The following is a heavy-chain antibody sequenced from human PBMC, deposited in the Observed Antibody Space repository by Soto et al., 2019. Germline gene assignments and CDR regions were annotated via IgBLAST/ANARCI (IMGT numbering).Heavy chain of an antibody. V-gene: IGHV3-53*01. Sequence: GGSLRLSCAVSGFSVSSTYMSWVRQAPGKGLEWVSVMYSGGSAYYADSVKGRFSISRENSKNTLSLQMNSLRAEDTAVYYCARVMMVRGVVFEYWGRGTLVTVSS. J-gene: IGHJ4*02. D-gene: IGHD3-10*01. CDR2: MYSGGSA. CDR3: ARVMMVRGVVFEY. CDR1: GFSVSSTY.